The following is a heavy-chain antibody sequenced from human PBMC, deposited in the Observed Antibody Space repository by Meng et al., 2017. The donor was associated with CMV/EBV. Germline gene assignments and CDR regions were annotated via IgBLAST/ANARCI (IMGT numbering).Heavy chain of an antibody. J-gene: IGHJ6*02. V-gene: IGHV1-18*01. CDR3: ARDPFIVVVPEVYGMDV. D-gene: IGHD2-2*01. CDR2: ISAYNGNT. CDR1: GYTFTSYG. Sequence: ASVKVSCKASGYTFTSYGISWVRQAPGQGLEWMGWISAYNGNTNYAQKLQGRVTMTTDTSTSTAYVELRSLRSDDTAVYYCARDPFIVVVPEVYGMDVWGQGTTVTVSS.